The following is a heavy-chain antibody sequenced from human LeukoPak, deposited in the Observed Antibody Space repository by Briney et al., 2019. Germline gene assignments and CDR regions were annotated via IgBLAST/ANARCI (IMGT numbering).Heavy chain of an antibody. CDR2: IYSGGST. J-gene: IGHJ4*02. CDR3: ARNSGDY. V-gene: IGHV4-4*07. CDR1: GGSISTYY. Sequence: KSSETLSLTCTVSGGSISTYYWTWIRQPPGKGLEWIGRIYSGGSTIYNPSLNSRVTMSLDTSKNQFSLKLISVTAADTAVYYCARNSGDYWGQGTLVTVSS. D-gene: IGHD4-23*01.